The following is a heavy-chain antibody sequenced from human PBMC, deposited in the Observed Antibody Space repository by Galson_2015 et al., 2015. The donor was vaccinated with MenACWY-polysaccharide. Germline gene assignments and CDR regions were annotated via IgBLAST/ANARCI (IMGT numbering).Heavy chain of an antibody. CDR3: ARDLGDGYNCWFDP. V-gene: IGHV1-3*01. CDR2: LPAGPGHP. D-gene: IGHD5-24*01. CDR1: GYSFTSYA. J-gene: IGHJ5*02. Sequence: SVKVSCKASGYSFTSYAMHWVRQAPGPRLAWLGWLPAGPGHPPSSPPFPGRVTIPRDTSASTAYMELSSLRSEDTAVYYCARDLGDGYNCWFDPWGQGTLVTVSS.